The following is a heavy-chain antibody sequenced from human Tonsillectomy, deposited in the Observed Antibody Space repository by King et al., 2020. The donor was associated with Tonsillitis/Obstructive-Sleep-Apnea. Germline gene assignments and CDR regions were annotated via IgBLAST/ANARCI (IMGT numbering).Heavy chain of an antibody. CDR1: GYSFTSYW. V-gene: IGHV5-51*03. CDR2: IYPGDSDT. J-gene: IGHJ4*02. D-gene: IGHD6-19*01. CDR3: ARLEYSSGWYGGSFDY. Sequence: VQLVQSGAEVKKPGASLKISCKGSGYSFTSYWIGWVRQMPGKGLEWMGIIYPGDSDTRYSPSFQGQVTISADKSISTAYLQWSSLKASDTAMYYCARLEYSSGWYGGSFDYWGQGTLVTVSS.